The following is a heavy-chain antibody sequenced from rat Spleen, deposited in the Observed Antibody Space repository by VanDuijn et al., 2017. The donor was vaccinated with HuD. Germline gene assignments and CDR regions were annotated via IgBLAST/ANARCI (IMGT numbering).Heavy chain of an antibody. CDR1: GFTFSNYG. Sequence: EVQLVESGGGLVQPGRSLKLSCAASGFTFSNYGMHWIRQAPTKGLEWVATIRYDGSRTYYRDSVKGRFTISRDNAKSTLYLQMDSLRSEDTASYYCARHHYDGYYHGPVFGVMDAWGQGDSVTVSS. CDR3: ARHHYDGYYHGPVFGVMDA. V-gene: IGHV5-29*01. J-gene: IGHJ4*01. CDR2: IRYDGSRT. D-gene: IGHD1-12*03.